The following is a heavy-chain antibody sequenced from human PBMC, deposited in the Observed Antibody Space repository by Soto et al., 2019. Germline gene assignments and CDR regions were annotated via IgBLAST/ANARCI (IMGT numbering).Heavy chain of an antibody. V-gene: IGHV3-48*01. J-gene: IGHJ4*02. CDR2: ISSSSTTI. D-gene: IGHD1-1*01. Sequence: EVQLVESGGGLVQPGGSLRLSCEASGFTFSNFGINWVRQAPGKGLEWVSHISSSSTTIYYAESVKGRFTISTANAKNSLYLQMSSLRGEDTAVYYCATSFITTIGTTAWGQGTLVTVSS. CDR1: GFTFSNFG. CDR3: ATSFITTIGTTA.